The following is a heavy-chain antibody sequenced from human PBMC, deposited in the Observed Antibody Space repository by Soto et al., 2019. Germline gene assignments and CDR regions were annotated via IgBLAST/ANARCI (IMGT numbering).Heavy chain of an antibody. J-gene: IGHJ4*02. CDR3: ARGGRIMITFGGVIVIKQGYDY. Sequence: PSETLSLTCTVSGGSISSGDYYWSWIRQPPGKGLEWIGYIYYSGSTNYNPSLKSRVTISVDTSKNQFSLKLSSVTAADTAVYYCARGGRIMITFGGVIVIKQGYDYWGQGTLVTVSS. CDR2: IYYSGST. V-gene: IGHV4-30-4*01. CDR1: GGSISSGDYY. D-gene: IGHD3-16*02.